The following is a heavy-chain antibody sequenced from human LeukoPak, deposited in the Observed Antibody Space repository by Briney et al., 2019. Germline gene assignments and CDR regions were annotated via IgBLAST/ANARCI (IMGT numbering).Heavy chain of an antibody. V-gene: IGHV1-2*02. Sequence: GASVKVSCKASGYTFTGYYMHWVRQAPGQGLEWMGWINPNSGGTNYAQKFQGRVTMTRDTSISTAYMELRSLRSDDTAVYYCARDGGDGYNFDYWGQGTLVTVSS. J-gene: IGHJ4*02. CDR2: INPNSGGT. CDR3: ARDGGDGYNFDY. CDR1: GYTFTGYY. D-gene: IGHD5-24*01.